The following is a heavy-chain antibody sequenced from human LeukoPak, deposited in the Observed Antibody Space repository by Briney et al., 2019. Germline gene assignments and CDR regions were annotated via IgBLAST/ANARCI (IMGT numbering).Heavy chain of an antibody. V-gene: IGHV3-23*01. CDR1: GFMFRDAA. Sequence: GGSLRLSCAASGFMFRDAAMTWVRQAPGKGLEWVSLIASSGLNTYYADSVRGRFTISRDNSKNTLSLQMNSLRVEDTAIYYCARDVPYYYDSSGYYSPFDCWGQGTLVTVSS. D-gene: IGHD3-22*01. J-gene: IGHJ4*02. CDR2: IASSGLNT. CDR3: ARDVPYYYDSSGYYSPFDC.